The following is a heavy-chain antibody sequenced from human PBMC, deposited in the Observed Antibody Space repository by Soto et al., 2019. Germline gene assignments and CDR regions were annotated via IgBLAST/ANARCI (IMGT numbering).Heavy chain of an antibody. Sequence: LQLQESGPGLVKPSETLSLTCTVSGGSFDITSSYWAWVRQPPGKGLEWIAYIYYSGSTYYNPSPKSRITISVDTSTNQLSLGLSSVTAADTAVYYCATIPIVGTKPYSFNSWGQGTLVTVSS. D-gene: IGHD1-1*01. J-gene: IGHJ4*02. CDR3: ATIPIVGTKPYSFNS. CDR2: IYYSGST. CDR1: GGSFDITSSY. V-gene: IGHV4-39*01.